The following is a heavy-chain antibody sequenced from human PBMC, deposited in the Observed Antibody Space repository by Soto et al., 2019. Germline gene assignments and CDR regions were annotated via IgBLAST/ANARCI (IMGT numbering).Heavy chain of an antibody. CDR1: GFTFSSYG. V-gene: IGHV3-33*01. D-gene: IGHD4-17*01. CDR2: IWYDGSNK. J-gene: IGHJ5*02. Sequence: VQLVESGGGVVQPGRSLRLSCAASGFTFSSYGMHWVRQAPGKGLEWVAVIWYDGSNKYYADSVKGRFTISRDNSKNTLYLQMNSLRAEDTAVYYCARDKDDYGDYPNWFDPWGQGTLVTVSS. CDR3: ARDKDDYGDYPNWFDP.